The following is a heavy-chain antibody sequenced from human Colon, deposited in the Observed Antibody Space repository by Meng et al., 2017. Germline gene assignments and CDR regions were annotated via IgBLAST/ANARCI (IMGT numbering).Heavy chain of an antibody. J-gene: IGHJ4*02. CDR3: TRDDYPDSSGLGY. CDR1: GFTFSSYE. CDR2: ISSSGGTI. V-gene: IGHV3-48*03. Sequence: GESLKISCAASGFTFSSYEMNWVRQAPGKGLEWVSYISSSGGTIYYADSVKGRFTISRDNAKQSMYLQMNSLRAEDTAVYYCTRDDYPDSSGLGYWGQGTLVTVSS. D-gene: IGHD3-22*01.